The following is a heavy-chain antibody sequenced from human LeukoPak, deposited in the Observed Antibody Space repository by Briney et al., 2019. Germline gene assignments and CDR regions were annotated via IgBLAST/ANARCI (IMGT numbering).Heavy chain of an antibody. CDR1: GGSISSGGYS. CDR2: IYHSGST. V-gene: IGHV4-30-2*01. CDR3: ARDKGVSFGEFWFDP. J-gene: IGHJ5*02. D-gene: IGHD3-10*01. Sequence: SETLSLTCAVSGGSISSGGYSWSWIRQPPGKGLEWIGYIYHSGSTYYNPSLKSRVTISVDRSKNQFSLQLNSVTPEDTAVYYCARDKGVSFGEFWFDPWGQGTLVTVAA.